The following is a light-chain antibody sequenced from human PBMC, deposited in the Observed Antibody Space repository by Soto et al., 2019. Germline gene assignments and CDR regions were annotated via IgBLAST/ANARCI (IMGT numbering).Light chain of an antibody. Sequence: QSVLTQPASVSGSPGQSITISCTGSSGDIGTYNLVSWYQQHPGRAPKLIIVEGNKRPSEVSNRFSASKSGNTASLAISGLQAEDEAEYHCCSYAGRSTVICGGGTKLAVL. V-gene: IGLV2-23*01. CDR1: SGDIGTYNL. CDR2: EGN. J-gene: IGLJ2*01. CDR3: CSYAGRSTVI.